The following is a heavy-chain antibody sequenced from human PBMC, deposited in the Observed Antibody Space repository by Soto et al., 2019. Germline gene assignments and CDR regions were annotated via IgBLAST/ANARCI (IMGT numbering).Heavy chain of an antibody. J-gene: IGHJ4*02. Sequence: QLQLQESGPGLVKPSETLSLTCTVSGGSISSSSYYWGWIRQPPGKGLEWIGSIYYSGSTYYNPSLKSRVTISVDTSKNQFSLKLSSVTDADTAVYYCASSGNSSLWDYWGQGTLVTVSS. CDR2: IYYSGST. V-gene: IGHV4-39*01. CDR3: ASSGNSSLWDY. D-gene: IGHD6-13*01. CDR1: GGSISSSSYY.